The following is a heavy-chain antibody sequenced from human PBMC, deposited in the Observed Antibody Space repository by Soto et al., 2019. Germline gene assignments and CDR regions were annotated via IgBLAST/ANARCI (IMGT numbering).Heavy chain of an antibody. CDR2: TYYRSKWYN. Sequence: SQTLSLTCALSGDSVSSYSAAWNWFRQSPSRGLEWLGRTYYRSKWYNDYEASVKSRITIDPNTSKNQFSLQLNSVTPEDTAVYYCARELEPLSGSRYSYYGMDVWGQGTTVTVSS. V-gene: IGHV6-1*01. CDR3: ARELEPLSGSRYSYYGMDV. CDR1: GDSVSSYSAA. J-gene: IGHJ6*02. D-gene: IGHD1-1*01.